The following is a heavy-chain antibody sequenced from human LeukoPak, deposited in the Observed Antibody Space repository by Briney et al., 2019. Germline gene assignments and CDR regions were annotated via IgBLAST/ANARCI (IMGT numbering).Heavy chain of an antibody. CDR3: ARDSSSSLNWFDP. J-gene: IGHJ5*02. CDR1: GFTFSSYA. CDR2: ISGSGGST. Sequence: GGSLRLSCAASGFTFSSYAMSWVRQAPGKGLEWVSAISGSGGSTYYVDSVKGRFTISRDNSKNTLYLQMNSLRAEDTAVYYCARDSSSSLNWFDPWGQGTLVTVSS. V-gene: IGHV3-23*01. D-gene: IGHD6-13*01.